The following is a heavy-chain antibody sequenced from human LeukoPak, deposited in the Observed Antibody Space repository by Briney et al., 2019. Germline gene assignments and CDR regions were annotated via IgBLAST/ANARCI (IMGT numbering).Heavy chain of an antibody. Sequence: GASVKVSCKVSGYTLTELSMHWVRQAPGKGLEWMGGFDPEDGETIYAQKFQGRVTMTEDTSTDTAYMELRSLRSDDTAVYYCARGREVGYCTSTSCPTEIDCWGQGTLVTVSS. CDR3: ARGREVGYCTSTSCPTEIDC. CDR2: FDPEDGET. J-gene: IGHJ4*02. D-gene: IGHD2-2*01. V-gene: IGHV1-24*01. CDR1: GYTLTELS.